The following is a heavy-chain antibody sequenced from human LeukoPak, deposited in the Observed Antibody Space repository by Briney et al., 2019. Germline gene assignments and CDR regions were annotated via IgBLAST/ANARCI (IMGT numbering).Heavy chain of an antibody. CDR1: GFTFSSYA. J-gene: IGHJ6*03. Sequence: PGGSLRLSCAASGFTFSSYAMQGVRQAPGKGGEGVAVISYDGSNKYYEDSVKGRFTISRDNSKNTLYLQMISLRAEDTAVYYCARSGGVRLVPAAIRWGDYYYYMDVWGKGTTVTVSS. CDR2: ISYDGSNK. D-gene: IGHD2-2*02. CDR3: ARSGGVRLVPAAIRWGDYYYYMDV. V-gene: IGHV3-30*01.